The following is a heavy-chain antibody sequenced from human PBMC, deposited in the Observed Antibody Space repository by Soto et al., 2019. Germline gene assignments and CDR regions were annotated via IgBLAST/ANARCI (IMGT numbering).Heavy chain of an antibody. CDR2: IYYSGST. V-gene: IGHV4-59*01. Sequence: SETLSLTCTVSGGSISSYYWSWIRQPPGKGLEWIGYIYYSGSTNYNPSLKSRVTISVDTSKNQFSLKLSSVTAAHTAVYYCARVASPYSSSWYYFDYWGQGTLVTVSS. CDR1: GGSISSYY. D-gene: IGHD6-13*01. J-gene: IGHJ4*02. CDR3: ARVASPYSSSWYYFDY.